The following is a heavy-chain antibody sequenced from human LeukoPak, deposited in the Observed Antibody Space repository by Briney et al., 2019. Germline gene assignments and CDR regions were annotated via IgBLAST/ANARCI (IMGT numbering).Heavy chain of an antibody. CDR1: GFTFSDYS. CDR3: ARGWDYDFWSGYYSHYYYGMDV. J-gene: IGHJ6*02. Sequence: GGSLRLSCEVSGFTFSDYSMKWARQAPGKGLEWVSYIAARSNYIDYADSVKGRFTISRDNARNTVYLQMSSLRAEDMAVYYCARGWDYDFWSGYYSHYYYGMDVWGQGTTVTVSS. D-gene: IGHD3-3*01. CDR2: IAARSNYI. V-gene: IGHV3-21*01.